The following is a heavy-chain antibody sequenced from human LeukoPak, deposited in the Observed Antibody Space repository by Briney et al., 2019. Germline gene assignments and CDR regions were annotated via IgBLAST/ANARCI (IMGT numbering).Heavy chain of an antibody. Sequence: GASVKVSCTASGYTFTNYGFSWVRQAPGQGLEWMGWISAYNGDTNYAQKVQGRVTMTTDTSTTTAYMDLRSLRSDDTAVYYCARDQGNGYLGDYWGQGTLITVSS. CDR2: ISAYNGDT. CDR1: GYTFTNYG. V-gene: IGHV1-18*01. D-gene: IGHD3-22*01. J-gene: IGHJ4*02. CDR3: ARDQGNGYLGDY.